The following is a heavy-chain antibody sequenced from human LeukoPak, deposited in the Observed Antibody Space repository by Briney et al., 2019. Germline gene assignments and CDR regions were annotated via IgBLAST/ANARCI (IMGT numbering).Heavy chain of an antibody. Sequence: ASVKVSCKASGGTFSSYAISWVRQAPGQGLEWMGGIIPISGTANYAQKFQGRVTITADESTSTAYMELSSLRSEDTAVYYCARDPNPYSNYPPVYYYYGMDVWGQGTTVTVSS. J-gene: IGHJ6*02. V-gene: IGHV1-69*13. CDR3: ARDPNPYSNYPPVYYYYGMDV. D-gene: IGHD4-11*01. CDR2: IIPISGTA. CDR1: GGTFSSYA.